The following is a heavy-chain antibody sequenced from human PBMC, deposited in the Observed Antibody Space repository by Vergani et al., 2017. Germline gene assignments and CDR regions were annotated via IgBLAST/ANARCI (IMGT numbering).Heavy chain of an antibody. J-gene: IGHJ3*02. V-gene: IGHV1-3*01. CDR2: INAGNGNT. CDR1: GYTFTSYA. D-gene: IGHD3-22*01. CDR3: ASSSGYSDAFDI. Sequence: QVQLVQSGAEVKKPGASVKVSCKASGYTFTSYAMHWVRQAPGQRLEWMGWINAGNGNTKYSQKFQGRVTMTRDTSISTAYMELSRLRSDDTAVYYCASSSGYSDAFDIWGQGTMVTVSS.